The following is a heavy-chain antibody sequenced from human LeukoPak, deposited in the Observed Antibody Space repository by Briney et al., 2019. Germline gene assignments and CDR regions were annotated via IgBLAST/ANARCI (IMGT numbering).Heavy chain of an antibody. CDR1: GFTFGAYF. CDR3: VKDLNGTWSFDY. Sequence: GGSLRLSCSASGFTFGAYFMHWVRQAPGKGLQYVSSISSNEYDTYYADSVKGRFTISRDNSRNTLFLQMNNLRPEDTAVYYCVKDLNGTWSFDYWGQGTLVTVSS. D-gene: IGHD2-8*01. CDR2: ISSNEYDT. V-gene: IGHV3-64D*06. J-gene: IGHJ4*02.